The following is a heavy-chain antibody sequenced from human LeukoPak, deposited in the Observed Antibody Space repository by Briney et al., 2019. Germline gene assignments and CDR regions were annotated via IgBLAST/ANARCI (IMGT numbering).Heavy chain of an antibody. CDR2: IWEDGSNR. CDR3: ARAGYNSGWYEY. D-gene: IGHD6-19*01. CDR1: GFTFSTYG. V-gene: IGHV3-33*01. J-gene: IGHJ4*02. Sequence: GGSLRLSCAASGFTFSTYGMHWVRQAPGKGLECVAGIWEDGSNRYYADSVEGRSIISRDNSKNKLYLQMNSLRAEDTAVYYCARAGYNSGWYEYWGQGTLVTVSS.